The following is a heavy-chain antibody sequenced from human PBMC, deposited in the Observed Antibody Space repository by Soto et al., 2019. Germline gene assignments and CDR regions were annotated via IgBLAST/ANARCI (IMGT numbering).Heavy chain of an antibody. D-gene: IGHD2-15*01. CDR1: GFTFSSYG. Sequence: GGSLRLSCAASGFTFSSYGMHWVRQAPGKGLEWVAGISCDGSNKYYADSVKGRFTISRDNSKNMLYLHMNSLRAEDIYLYGCATVLLSDSCSGSCFDPWGQGTLVTVSS. V-gene: IGHV3-30*03. CDR3: ATVLLSDSCSGSCFDP. J-gene: IGHJ5*02. CDR2: ISCDGSNK.